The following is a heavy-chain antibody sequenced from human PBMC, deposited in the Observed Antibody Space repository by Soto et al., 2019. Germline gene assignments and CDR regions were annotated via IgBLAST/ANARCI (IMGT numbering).Heavy chain of an antibody. D-gene: IGHD5-12*01. Sequence: NPGGSLRLSCAASGFTFSSYSMNWVRQAPGKGLEWVSSISSSSSYIYYADSVKGRFTISRDNAKNSLYLQMNSLRAEDTAVYYCASSQRRDGYNQGCMDVWGQGTTVTVSS. J-gene: IGHJ6*02. CDR3: ASSQRRDGYNQGCMDV. CDR2: ISSSSSYI. V-gene: IGHV3-21*01. CDR1: GFTFSSYS.